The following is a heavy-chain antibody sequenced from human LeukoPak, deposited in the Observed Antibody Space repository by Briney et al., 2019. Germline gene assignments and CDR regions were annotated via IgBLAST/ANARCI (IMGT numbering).Heavy chain of an antibody. V-gene: IGHV3-23*01. D-gene: IGHD3-10*01. CDR3: AKDQGFGDPPSDY. CDR2: ISGSGRST. CDR1: GFTFSSYA. J-gene: IGHJ4*02. Sequence: GGSLRLSCAASGFTFSSYAMSWVRQAPGKGLEWVSAISGSGRSTYYADSVKGRFTISRDNSKNTLYLQMNSLRAEDTAIYYCAKDQGFGDPPSDYWGQRTLVTVSS.